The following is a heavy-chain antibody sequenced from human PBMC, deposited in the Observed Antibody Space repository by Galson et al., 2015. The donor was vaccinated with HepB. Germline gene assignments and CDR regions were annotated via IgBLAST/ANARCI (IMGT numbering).Heavy chain of an antibody. CDR1: GFTFSSYG. J-gene: IGHJ6*02. CDR2: ISYDGSNK. D-gene: IGHD4-17*01. V-gene: IGHV3-30*18. CDR3: AKDGNYGDYRLVYYYYGMDV. Sequence: SLRLSCAASGFTFSSYGMHWVRQAPGKGLEWVAVISYDGSNKYYADSVKGRFTISRDNSKNTLYLQMNSLRAEDTAVYYCAKDGNYGDYRLVYYYYGMDVWGQGTTVTVSS.